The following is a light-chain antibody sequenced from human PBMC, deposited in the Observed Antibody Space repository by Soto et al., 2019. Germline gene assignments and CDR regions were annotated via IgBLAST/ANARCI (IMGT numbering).Light chain of an antibody. CDR3: MQSQQTPPT. CDR2: FGS. CDR1: QSLLQSNGYNY. J-gene: IGKJ1*01. Sequence: DIVMTQSPLSLPVTPGEPASISCSSSQSLLQSNGYNYLDWYLQKPGQSPQLLIFFGSYRASGVPDRFSGSGSGTDFTLKIRSVEAEDVGIYYCMQSQQTPPTFGQGTKVDI. V-gene: IGKV2-28*01.